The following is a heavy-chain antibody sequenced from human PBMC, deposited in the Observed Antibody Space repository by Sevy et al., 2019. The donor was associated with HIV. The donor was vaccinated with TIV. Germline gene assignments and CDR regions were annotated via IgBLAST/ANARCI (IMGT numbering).Heavy chain of an antibody. D-gene: IGHD1-26*01. CDR3: TRERSESYYVDWFDP. J-gene: IGHJ5*02. V-gene: IGHV3-49*03. CDR1: GFTFGDYA. CDR2: IRSKAYGGTT. Sequence: GGSLRLSCTASGFTFGDYAMSWFRQAPGKGLEWVGFIRSKAYGGTTEYAASVKGRFTISRDDSKSIAYLQMNSLKTEDTAVYYCTRERSESYYVDWFDPWGQGTLVTVSS.